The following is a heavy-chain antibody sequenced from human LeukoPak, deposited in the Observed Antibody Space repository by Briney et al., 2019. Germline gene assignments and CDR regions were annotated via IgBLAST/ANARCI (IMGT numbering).Heavy chain of an antibody. J-gene: IGHJ4*02. CDR2: IYYSGST. V-gene: IGHV4-59*01. CDR3: ARAGSDYDSSGYVDY. D-gene: IGHD3-22*01. CDR1: GGSISSYY. Sequence: PSETLSLTCTVSGGSISSYYWSWIRQPPGKGLEWIGYIYYSGSTNYNPSLKSRVTISVDTSKNQFSLKLSSMTAADTAVYYCARAGSDYDSSGYVDYWGQGTLVTVSS.